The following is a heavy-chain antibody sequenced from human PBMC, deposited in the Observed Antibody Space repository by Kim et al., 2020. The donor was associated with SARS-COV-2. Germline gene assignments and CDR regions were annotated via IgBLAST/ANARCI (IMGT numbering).Heavy chain of an antibody. CDR1: GGSISSYY. Sequence: SETLSLTCTVSGGSISSYYWSWIRQPPGKGLEWIGYICYSGSTNYNPSLKSRVTISVDTSKNQFSLKLSSVTAADTAVYYCARGPAATYYYGMDVWGQGTTVTVSS. CDR3: ARGPAATYYYGMDV. V-gene: IGHV4-59*01. D-gene: IGHD2-2*01. J-gene: IGHJ6*02. CDR2: ICYSGST.